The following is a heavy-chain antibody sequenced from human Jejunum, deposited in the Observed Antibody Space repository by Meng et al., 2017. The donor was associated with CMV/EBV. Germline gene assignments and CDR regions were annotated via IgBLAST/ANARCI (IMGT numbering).Heavy chain of an antibody. CDR2: IYDSGAT. J-gene: IGHJ5*02. Sequence: GDSITKNLYYWNWIRQTPGKGLEWIGYIYDSGATHYTPSLKGRVTMSVDTSKNQFSLNLKSVTAADTAIYYCVGNYDVHLNWFDPWGRGTLVTVSS. V-gene: IGHV4-30-4*08. D-gene: IGHD3-10*02. CDR3: VGNYDVHLNWFDP. CDR1: GDSITKNLYY.